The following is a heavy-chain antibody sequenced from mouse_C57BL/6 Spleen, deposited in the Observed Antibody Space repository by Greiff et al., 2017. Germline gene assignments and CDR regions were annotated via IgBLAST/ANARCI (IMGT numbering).Heavy chain of an antibody. J-gene: IGHJ1*03. Sequence: QVQLQQPGAELVKPGASVKLSCKASGYTFTSYWMHWVKQRPGRGLEWIGRIDTNSGGTKYNEKFKSKATLTVDKPSSTAYMQLSSMTSEDSAVYYCARRSYGSSYWYFDVWGTGTTVTVSS. CDR1: GYTFTSYW. CDR2: IDTNSGGT. CDR3: ARRSYGSSYWYFDV. V-gene: IGHV1-72*01. D-gene: IGHD1-1*01.